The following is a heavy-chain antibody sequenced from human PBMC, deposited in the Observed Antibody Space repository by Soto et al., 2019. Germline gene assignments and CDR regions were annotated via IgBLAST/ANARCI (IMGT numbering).Heavy chain of an antibody. J-gene: IGHJ4*02. CDR2: SSGTGANA. Sequence: EVQLLESGGDLVQPGGSLRLSCAGSGFALLSFAMNWVRQAPGKGLEWVAASSGTGANAYYTDSVRGRFTVSRDNSKNMVFLEMNSLRVEDTAVYYCANVVGWGQGTLVTVSS. CDR1: GFALLSFA. CDR3: ANVVG. V-gene: IGHV3-23*01. D-gene: IGHD2-2*01.